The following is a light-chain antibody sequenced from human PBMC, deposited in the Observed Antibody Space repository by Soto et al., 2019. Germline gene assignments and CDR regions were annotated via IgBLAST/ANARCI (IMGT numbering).Light chain of an antibody. V-gene: IGKV1-6*01. CDR1: QGIRND. CDR3: LQDYNYPFT. CDR2: AAS. J-gene: IGKJ3*01. Sequence: AIQMTQSPSSLSASVGDRVTITCRASQGIRNDLGWYQQKPGKAPKLLIYAASSLQSGVPSRFSGSGSGTDFPLTISSLQPEDFETYYCLQDYNYPFTFGPRTKVDIK.